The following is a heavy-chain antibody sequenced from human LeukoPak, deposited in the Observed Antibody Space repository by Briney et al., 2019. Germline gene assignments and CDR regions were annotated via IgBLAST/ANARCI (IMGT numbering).Heavy chain of an antibody. CDR2: MNPYSGDR. CDR3: ARTTSLTASGYDY. J-gene: IGHJ4*02. CDR1: GYTFTTYH. V-gene: IGHV1-8*03. Sequence: ASVKVSCKTSGYTFTTYHINWVRQATGQGLEWPGWMNPYSGDRGYAQKFQGRLSITSDTSISTAYMELSSLRSDDTAVCFCARTTSLTASGYDYWGQGTLVTVSS. D-gene: IGHD4-17*01.